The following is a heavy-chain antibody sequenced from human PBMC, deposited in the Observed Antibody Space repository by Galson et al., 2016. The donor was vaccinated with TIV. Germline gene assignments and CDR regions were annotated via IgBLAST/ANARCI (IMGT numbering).Heavy chain of an antibody. CDR2: IKNRDYGGTT. J-gene: IGHJ4*02. V-gene: IGHV3-15*05. Sequence: APGKGLDWVGRIKNRDYGGTTDYAEPVKGRFTISRDDAKDGLFLQMDSLKTEDTAICYCTAGLHNSGGMDHWGQGTLVTVSS. D-gene: IGHD7-27*01. CDR3: TAGLHNSGGMDH.